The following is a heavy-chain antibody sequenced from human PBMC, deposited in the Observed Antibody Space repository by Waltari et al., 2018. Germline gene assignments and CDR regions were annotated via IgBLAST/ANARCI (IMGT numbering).Heavy chain of an antibody. V-gene: IGHV4-61*02. CDR2: IYTSGST. CDR3: ARGETYYYDSSGPEYFQH. Sequence: QVQLQESGPGLVKPSQTLSLTCTVSGGSISSGSYYWSWIRQPAGKGLEWIGRIYTSGSTNYNPSLKSRVTISADTSKNQFSLKLSSVTAADTAVYYCARGETYYYDSSGPEYFQHWGQGTLVTVSS. CDR1: GGSISSGSYY. J-gene: IGHJ1*01. D-gene: IGHD3-22*01.